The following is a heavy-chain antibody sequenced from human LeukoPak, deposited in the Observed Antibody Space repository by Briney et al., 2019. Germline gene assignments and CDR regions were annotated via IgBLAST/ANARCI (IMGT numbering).Heavy chain of an antibody. V-gene: IGHV4-31*03. CDR2: IHHSGST. D-gene: IGHD3-10*01. CDR3: ASYGSGSYRFDP. Sequence: PSETLSLTCTVSGVSISSGNYYWSWIRQHPGKGLEWIGYIHHSGSTYYNPSLKSRVIISVDTSKNQFSLKLNSVTAADTAVYYCASYGSGSYRFDPWGQGTLVTVSS. J-gene: IGHJ5*02. CDR1: GVSISSGNYY.